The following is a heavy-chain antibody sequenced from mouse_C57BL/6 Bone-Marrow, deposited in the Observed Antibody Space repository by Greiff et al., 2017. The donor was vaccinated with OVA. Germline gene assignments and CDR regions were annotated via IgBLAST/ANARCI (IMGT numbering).Heavy chain of an antibody. CDR1: GFTFSSYA. J-gene: IGHJ2*01. V-gene: IGHV5-4*01. Sequence: DVMLVESGGGLVKPGGSLKLSCAASGFTFSSYAMSWVRQTPEKRLEWVATISDGGSYTYYPDNVKGRFTISRDNAKNNLYLQMSHLKSEDTAMYYCAREDYGSSPPYYFDYWGQGTTLTVSS. CDR3: AREDYGSSPPYYFDY. CDR2: ISDGGSYT. D-gene: IGHD1-1*01.